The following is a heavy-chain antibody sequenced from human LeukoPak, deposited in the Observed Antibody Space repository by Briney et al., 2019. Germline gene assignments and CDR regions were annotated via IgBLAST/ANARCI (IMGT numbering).Heavy chain of an antibody. CDR1: GGSISSDY. V-gene: IGHV4-59*01. D-gene: IGHD6-13*01. J-gene: IGHJ3*02. Sequence: SQTLSLTCTVSGGSISSDYWSWIWQPPQKGLGWIGYIYFSGSTNYNPSLTSRVTISVDTSKNQFSLKLSSVTAADTAVYYCARTSAAGALGTFDIWGQGTMVTVSS. CDR2: IYFSGST. CDR3: ARTSAAGALGTFDI.